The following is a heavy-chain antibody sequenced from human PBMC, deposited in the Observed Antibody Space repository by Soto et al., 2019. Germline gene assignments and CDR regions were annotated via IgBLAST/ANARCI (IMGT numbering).Heavy chain of an antibody. Sequence: RRLSCAVSGFTFGSYWMNWVRLIPGKGLEWVAYIKHDGSATYYVDSVKGRFTISRDNAKNSLYLQMNSVRVEGTSVYYCARAGFCGPGCYYYFDYWGQGTLVTVSS. CDR3: ARAGFCGPGCYYYFDY. D-gene: IGHD2-21*02. CDR2: IKHDGSAT. V-gene: IGHV3-7*01. CDR1: GFTFGSYW. J-gene: IGHJ4*02.